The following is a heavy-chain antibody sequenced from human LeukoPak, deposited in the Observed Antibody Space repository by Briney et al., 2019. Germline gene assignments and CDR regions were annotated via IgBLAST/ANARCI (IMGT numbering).Heavy chain of an antibody. J-gene: IGHJ6*02. CDR2: INHSGST. Sequence: SETLSLTCAVYGGSFSGYYWSWIRQPPGKGLEWIGEINHSGSTNYNPSLKSRVTISVDTSKNQFSLKLSSVTAADTAVYYCARAPMTTVTPYYYYYYGMDVWGQGTTVTVSS. CDR3: ARAPMTTVTPYYYYYYGMDV. D-gene: IGHD4-17*01. V-gene: IGHV4-34*01. CDR1: GGSFSGYY.